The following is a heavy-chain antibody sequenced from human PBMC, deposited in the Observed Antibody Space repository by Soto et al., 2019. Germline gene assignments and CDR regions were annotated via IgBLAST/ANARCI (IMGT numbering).Heavy chain of an antibody. Sequence: EVQLVESGGGLVQPGGSLRLSCAASGFTFSGYWMSWVRQAPGKGLEWVANIKQDGSEQFYVDSVKGRFTISRDNAKNSLYLQINSLRAEDMAVYYCAREAVWGQGTTVTVSS. CDR3: AREAV. J-gene: IGHJ6*01. CDR2: IKQDGSEQ. CDR1: GFTFSGYW. V-gene: IGHV3-7*05.